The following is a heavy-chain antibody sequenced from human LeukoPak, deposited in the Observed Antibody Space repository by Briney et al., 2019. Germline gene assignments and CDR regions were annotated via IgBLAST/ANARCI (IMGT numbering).Heavy chain of an antibody. CDR2: ISYIGST. J-gene: IGHJ3*02. D-gene: IGHD4-17*01. Sequence: SETLSLTCAVSGDSFSSHYWTWIRQPPGKGLEWIGYISYIGSTNYNPSLKSRVTISIDTSKNQFSLKLSSVTAADTAVCYCARDLVTVTKGLDMWGQGTMISGSS. CDR3: ARDLVTVTKGLDM. V-gene: IGHV4-59*11. CDR1: GDSFSSHY.